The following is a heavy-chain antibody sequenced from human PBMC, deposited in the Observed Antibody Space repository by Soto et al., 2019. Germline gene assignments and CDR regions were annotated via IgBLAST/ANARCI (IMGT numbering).Heavy chain of an antibody. J-gene: IGHJ4*02. CDR2: IYYSGST. V-gene: IGHV4-31*03. D-gene: IGHD4-17*01. Sequence: QVQLQESGPGLVKPSQTLSLTCTVSGGSISSGGYYWSWIRQHPGKGLEWIGYIYYSGSTYYNPSLKSRVTISVDTSKNQCSLKLSSVPAAATAVYYCARGPEATVTAFHYWGPGTLVTVSS. CDR3: ARGPEATVTAFHY. CDR1: GGSISSGGYY.